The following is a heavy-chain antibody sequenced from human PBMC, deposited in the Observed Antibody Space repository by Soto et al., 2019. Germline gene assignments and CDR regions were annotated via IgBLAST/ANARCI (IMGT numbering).Heavy chain of an antibody. D-gene: IGHD2-2*01. CDR2: ISYDGNKK. J-gene: IGHJ6*03. Sequence: QVQLVESGGGVVQPGRSLRLFCAASGFTFNNYGIHWVRQAPGKGLEWVSFISYDGNKKYYADSVKGRFTISRDNSKNTLYLQMNSLRLEDTAVYFCAKDSTRDYYYYMDVWGKGTTVTVSS. V-gene: IGHV3-30*18. CDR3: AKDSTRDYYYYMDV. CDR1: GFTFNNYG.